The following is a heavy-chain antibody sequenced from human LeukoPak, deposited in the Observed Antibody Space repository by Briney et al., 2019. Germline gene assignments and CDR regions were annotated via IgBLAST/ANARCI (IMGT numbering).Heavy chain of an antibody. CDR1: GFTFSSYG. CDR2: IWYDGSNK. D-gene: IGHD6-19*01. Sequence: GGSLRLSCAASGFTFSSYGMHWVPQAPGKGLEWVAVIWYDGSNKYYADSVKGRFTISRDNSKNTLYLQMNSLRAEDTAVYYCARDHSSGWYSDYFDYWGQGTLVTVSS. V-gene: IGHV3-33*01. J-gene: IGHJ4*02. CDR3: ARDHSSGWYSDYFDY.